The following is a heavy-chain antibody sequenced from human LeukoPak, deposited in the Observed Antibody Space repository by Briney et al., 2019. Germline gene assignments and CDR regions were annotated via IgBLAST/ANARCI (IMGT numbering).Heavy chain of an antibody. CDR1: GYTFTSYG. CDR3: ARLNVGGNYFDY. D-gene: IGHD3-16*01. Sequence: ASVTVSCKASGYTFTSYGISWVRQAPGQGLEWMGWISAYNGNTNYAQKLQGIVTMTTDTSTSTAYMELRSLRSDDTAVYYCARLNVGGNYFDYWGQRTMVADSS. CDR2: ISAYNGNT. J-gene: IGHJ4*02. V-gene: IGHV1-18*01.